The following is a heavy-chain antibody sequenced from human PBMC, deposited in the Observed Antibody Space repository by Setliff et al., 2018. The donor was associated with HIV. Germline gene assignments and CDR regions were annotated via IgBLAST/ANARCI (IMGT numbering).Heavy chain of an antibody. J-gene: IGHJ4*02. D-gene: IGHD3-22*01. Sequence: PSETLSLTCAVSNYSISSDSYWGWIRQPPGKGLEWIGSIYNSGGTYYNPSLHGRVTISVDTSKNQFSLRLKSVTAADTAVYYCARHDYYDSGGFYTLYYFDYWGPGTLVTVSS. V-gene: IGHV4-38-2*01. CDR2: IYNSGGT. CDR1: NYSISSDSY. CDR3: ARHDYYDSGGFYTLYYFDY.